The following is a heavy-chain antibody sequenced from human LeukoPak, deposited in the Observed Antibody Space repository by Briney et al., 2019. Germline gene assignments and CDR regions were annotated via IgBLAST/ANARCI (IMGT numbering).Heavy chain of an antibody. V-gene: IGHV1-2*02. Sequence: GASVKVSCKASGGTFSSYAISWVRQAPGQGLEWMGWINPNSGGTNYAQKFQGRVTMTRDTSISTAYMELSRLRSDDTAVYYCAREAPEDNWFDPWGQGTLVTVSS. CDR3: AREAPEDNWFDP. CDR1: GGTFSSYA. J-gene: IGHJ5*02. CDR2: INPNSGGT.